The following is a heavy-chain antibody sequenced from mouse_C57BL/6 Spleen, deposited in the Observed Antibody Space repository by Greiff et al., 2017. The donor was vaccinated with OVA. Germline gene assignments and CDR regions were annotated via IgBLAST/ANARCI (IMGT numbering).Heavy chain of an antibody. CDR1: GFTFSSYG. CDR3: ARHKNSNYFDY. J-gene: IGHJ2*01. Sequence: EVQGVESGGDLVKPGGSLKLSCAASGFTFSSYGMSWVRQTPDQRLEWVATISSGGSYTYYPDSVKGRFTTSRDNAKNTLYLQMSSLKSEDTAMYYCARHKNSNYFDYWGQGTTLTVSS. D-gene: IGHD2-5*01. CDR2: ISSGGSYT. V-gene: IGHV5-6*01.